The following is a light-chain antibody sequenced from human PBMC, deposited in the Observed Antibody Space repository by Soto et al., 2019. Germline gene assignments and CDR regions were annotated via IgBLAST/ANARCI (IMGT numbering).Light chain of an antibody. J-gene: IGLJ1*01. CDR3: AAWDDRSHNYV. CDR2: TSN. V-gene: IGLV1-44*01. Sequence: QSVLTQPPSASGTPGQRVTISCSGSNSNIGNNKVNWYQQLPGTAPKLLIYTSNQRPSGVPDRFSGSKSGTSASLAISGLQSEDEADYYCAAWDDRSHNYVFGTGTKLTVL. CDR1: NSNIGNNK.